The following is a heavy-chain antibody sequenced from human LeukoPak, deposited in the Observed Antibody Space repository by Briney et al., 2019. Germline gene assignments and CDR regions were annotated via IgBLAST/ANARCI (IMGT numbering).Heavy chain of an antibody. Sequence: PSETLSLTCTISGASISDYCWSWIRQSPGKGLEWIGYIYYSGITNYNPSLKSRVTISVDTSKNQLSLKLSSVTAADTAVYFCARIPNYYGSGSYVDYWGQGTLVTVSS. CDR2: IYYSGIT. D-gene: IGHD3-10*01. J-gene: IGHJ4*02. CDR3: ARIPNYYGSGSYVDY. V-gene: IGHV4-59*01. CDR1: GASISDYC.